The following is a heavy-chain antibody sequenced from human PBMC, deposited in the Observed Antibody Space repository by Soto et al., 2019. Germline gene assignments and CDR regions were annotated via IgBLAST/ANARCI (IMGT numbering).Heavy chain of an antibody. CDR3: ATFDYYYDSSGFPGAFDI. CDR2: IIPIFGTA. J-gene: IGHJ3*02. CDR1: GGALSIYA. D-gene: IGHD3-22*01. V-gene: IGHV1-69*13. Sequence: GASVKVSCTASGGALSIYAISWVRQAPGQGLEWMGGIIPIFGTANYAQKFQGRVTITADESTSTAYMELSSLRSEDTAVYYCATFDYYYDSSGFPGAFDIWGQGTMVTVSS.